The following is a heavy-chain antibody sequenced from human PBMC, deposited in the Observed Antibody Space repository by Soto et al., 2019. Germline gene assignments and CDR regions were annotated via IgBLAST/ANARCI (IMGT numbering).Heavy chain of an antibody. CDR3: ARVEQLIYYGMDV. J-gene: IGHJ6*02. CDR2: IYHSGST. V-gene: IGHV4-4*02. CDR1: GGSISSSNW. D-gene: IGHD5-18*01. Sequence: PSETLSLTCAVSGGSISSSNWWSWVRQPPGKGLEWIGEIYHSGSTNYNPSLKSRVTISVDKSKNQFSLKLSSVTAADTAVYYCARVEQLIYYGMDVWGQGTTVTVYS.